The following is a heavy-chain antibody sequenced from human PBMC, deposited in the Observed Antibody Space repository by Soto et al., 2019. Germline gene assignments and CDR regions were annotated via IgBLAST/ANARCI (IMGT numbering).Heavy chain of an antibody. D-gene: IGHD6-13*01. CDR2: INPSGGST. Sequence: GASVKVSCKASGYTFTGYYMHWGRQAPGQGLEWMGIINPSGGSTSYAQKFQGRVTMTRDTSTSTVYMELSSLRSEDTAVYYCASPAGTRSLAIDYWGQGTLVNVSS. CDR1: GYTFTGYY. J-gene: IGHJ4*02. V-gene: IGHV1-46*01. CDR3: ASPAGTRSLAIDY.